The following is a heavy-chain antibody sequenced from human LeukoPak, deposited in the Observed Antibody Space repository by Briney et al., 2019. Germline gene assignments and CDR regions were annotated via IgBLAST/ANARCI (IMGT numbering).Heavy chain of an antibody. V-gene: IGHV1-2*02. J-gene: IGHJ4*02. Sequence: GASVKVSCKASGYTFTGYYMHWVRQAPGQGLEWMGWINPNSGGTNYAQKFQGRVTMTRDTSISTSYMELSRLRSDDTAVYYCARAWLRLYPYFDYWGQGTLVTVSS. CDR1: GYTFTGYY. CDR2: INPNSGGT. CDR3: ARAWLRLYPYFDY. D-gene: IGHD5-12*01.